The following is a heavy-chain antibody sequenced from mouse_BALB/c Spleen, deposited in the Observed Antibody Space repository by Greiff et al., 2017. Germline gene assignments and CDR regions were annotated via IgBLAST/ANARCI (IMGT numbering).Heavy chain of an antibody. Sequence: VQLQQSGPELVKPGASVKMSCKASGYTFTDYVISWVKQRPGQGLEWIGEIYPGSGSTYYNEKFKGKATLTADKSSNTAYMQLSSLTSEDSAVYFCARSYYGTPFAYWGQGTLVTVSA. CDR1: GYTFTDYV. V-gene: IGHV1-77*01. CDR2: IYPGSGST. D-gene: IGHD1-2*01. CDR3: ARSYYGTPFAY. J-gene: IGHJ3*01.